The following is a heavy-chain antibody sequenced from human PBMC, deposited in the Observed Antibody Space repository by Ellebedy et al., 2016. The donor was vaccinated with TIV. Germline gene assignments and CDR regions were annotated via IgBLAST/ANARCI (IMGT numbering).Heavy chain of an antibody. J-gene: IGHJ4*02. Sequence: ASVKVSXXASGFPLTSYGISWVRQAPGQGLEWIGWISGSNGNTFYAQNFQGRVTMTRDTSISTAYMELSSLSSEDTAVYFCARNLASTGNFDYWGQGTLVTVSS. CDR1: GFPLTSYG. D-gene: IGHD1-1*01. V-gene: IGHV1-18*01. CDR3: ARNLASTGNFDY. CDR2: ISGSNGNT.